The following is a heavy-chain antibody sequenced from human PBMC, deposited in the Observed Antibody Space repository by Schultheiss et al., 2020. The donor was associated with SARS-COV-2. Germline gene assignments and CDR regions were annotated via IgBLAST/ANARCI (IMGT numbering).Heavy chain of an antibody. D-gene: IGHD6-19*01. V-gene: IGHV4-31*03. CDR1: GGSISSGGYY. Sequence: SQTLSLTCTVSGGSISSGGYYWSWIRQHPGKGLEWIGEINHSGSTNYNPSLKSRVTISVDTSKNQFSLKLSSVTAADTAVYYCAKVKVSLSSGWLNAGFDYWGQGTLVTVSS. CDR3: AKVKVSLSSGWLNAGFDY. CDR2: INHSGST. J-gene: IGHJ4*02.